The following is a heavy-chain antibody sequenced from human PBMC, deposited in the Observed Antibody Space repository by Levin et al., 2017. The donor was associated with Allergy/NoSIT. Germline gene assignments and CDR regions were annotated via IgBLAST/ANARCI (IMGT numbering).Heavy chain of an antibody. Sequence: ASVKVSCKASGYTFTGYYMHWVRQAPGQGLEWMGWINPNSGGTNYAQKFQGRVTMTRDTSISTAYMELSRLRSDDTAVYYCATPLPFGPASHQVYYFDYWGQGTLVTVSS. CDR3: ATPLPFGPASHQVYYFDY. CDR2: INPNSGGT. V-gene: IGHV1-2*02. D-gene: IGHD3-10*01. J-gene: IGHJ4*02. CDR1: GYTFTGYY.